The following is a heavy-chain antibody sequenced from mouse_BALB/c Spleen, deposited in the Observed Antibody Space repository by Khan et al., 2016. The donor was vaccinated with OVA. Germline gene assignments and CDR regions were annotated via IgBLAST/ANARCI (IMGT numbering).Heavy chain of an antibody. D-gene: IGHD1-2*01. V-gene: IGHV1-77*01. J-gene: IGHJ3*01. CDR1: GYTFTDYY. Sequence: QVQLQQSGAELARPGASVKLSCKASGYTFTDYYINWVKQRTGQGLEWIGEISPVSGDTYYNEKFKGKVTLTVDKSSTTAYMQLSSLTSEASAVYYCARRNYFGYTFAYWGQGTLVTVSA. CDR3: ARRNYFGYTFAY. CDR2: ISPVSGDT.